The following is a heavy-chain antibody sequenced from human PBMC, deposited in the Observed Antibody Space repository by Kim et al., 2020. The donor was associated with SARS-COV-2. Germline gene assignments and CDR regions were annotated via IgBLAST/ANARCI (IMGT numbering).Heavy chain of an antibody. CDR2: SGE. Sequence: SGEYYVDSVKGRFTISRDNAKNSLYLQMNSLSAEDTAVYYCARRMVATDYWGQGTLVTVSS. D-gene: IGHD5-12*01. CDR3: ARRMVATDY. V-gene: IGHV3-7*03. J-gene: IGHJ4*02.